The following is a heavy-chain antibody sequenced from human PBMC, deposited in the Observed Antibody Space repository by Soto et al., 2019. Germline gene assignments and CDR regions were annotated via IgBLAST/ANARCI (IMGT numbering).Heavy chain of an antibody. D-gene: IGHD2-2*01. V-gene: IGHV1-46*03. CDR2: VNPSGYTT. CDR1: GYTFTTYY. Sequence: QVQLVQSGAEVKKPGASVKVSCKASGYTFTTYYMHWVRQAPGQGLEWMGVVNPSGYTTNYAQMFRGRVTMTRDTSTSTVYMELSSLTSEDTAVYYCARDGNEVVPAAMPYYFDSWGQGTLVTVSS. J-gene: IGHJ4*02. CDR3: ARDGNEVVPAAMPYYFDS.